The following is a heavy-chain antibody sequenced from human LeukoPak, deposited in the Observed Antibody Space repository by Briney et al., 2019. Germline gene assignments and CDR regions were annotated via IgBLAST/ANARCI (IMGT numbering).Heavy chain of an antibody. CDR3: ARVEPHAYVVGIVHYFDY. V-gene: IGHV4-31*03. D-gene: IGHD1-26*01. CDR1: GDSITRGHYY. Sequence: PSETLSLTCTVSGDSITRGHYYWSWIRQHPGKGLEWLGHIYHTGTTYYNPSLESRLTVSVDTSKNKFSLKLTSVTASDTALYYCARVEPHAYVVGIVHYFDYWGQGSLVTVSS. J-gene: IGHJ4*02. CDR2: IYHTGTT.